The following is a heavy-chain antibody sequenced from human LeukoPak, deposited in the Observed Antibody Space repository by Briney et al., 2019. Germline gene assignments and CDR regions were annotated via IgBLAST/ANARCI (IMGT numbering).Heavy chain of an antibody. Sequence: GGSLRLSCAASGFTFSSYGMHWVRQAPGKGLEWVAIISYDGRTIYYVDSVKGRFTISRNNSKNTLFLQMSSLRAEDTAVYYCAKGPKYYYDRSAYGMDVWGQGTTVTVSS. J-gene: IGHJ6*02. CDR3: AKGPKYYYDRSAYGMDV. V-gene: IGHV3-30*18. D-gene: IGHD3-22*01. CDR2: ISYDGRTI. CDR1: GFTFSSYG.